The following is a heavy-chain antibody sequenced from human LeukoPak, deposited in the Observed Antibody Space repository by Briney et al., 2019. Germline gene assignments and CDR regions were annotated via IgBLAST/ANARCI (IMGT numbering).Heavy chain of an antibody. CDR3: TKSRHYDFWTTYPDS. J-gene: IGHJ5*01. CDR2: INWNSGTI. D-gene: IGHD3-3*01. CDR1: GFTFDDYA. V-gene: IGHV3-9*01. Sequence: GRSLRLSCVGSGFTFDDYAMGWVRQAPGKGLEWASGINWNSGTIGYADSVTGRFTISRDNAKKSLYLEMNSLRRDDTAFYYCTKSRHYDFWTTYPDSWGQGTLVTVSS.